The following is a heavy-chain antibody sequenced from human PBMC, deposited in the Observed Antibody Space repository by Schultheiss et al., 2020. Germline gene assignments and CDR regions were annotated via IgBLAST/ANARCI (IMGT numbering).Heavy chain of an antibody. CDR2: INPKSGGT. V-gene: IGHV1-2*06. CDR1: GYTFSDYY. CDR3: ARDPIGGSLLFYP. J-gene: IGHJ5*02. Sequence: ASVQVSCKASGYTFSDYYLHWVRQAPGQGLEWMGRINPKSGGTSYAQRFQGTVTMTRDTSISTAYMELSRLRSDDTAVYYCARDPIGGSLLFYPLGQGTLVNVSS.